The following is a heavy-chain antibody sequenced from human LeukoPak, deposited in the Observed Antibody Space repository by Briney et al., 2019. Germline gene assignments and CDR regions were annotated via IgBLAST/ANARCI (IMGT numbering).Heavy chain of an antibody. CDR3: ARAFRMYALHNWFDP. V-gene: IGHV4-59*01. CDR1: GGSISSYY. Sequence: SETLSLTCTVSGGSISSYYWSWIRQPPGKGLEWIGYIYYSGSTNYNPSLKSRVTISVDTSKNQFALKLSSVTAADTAVYYCARAFRMYALHNWFDPWGQGTLVTVSS. J-gene: IGHJ5*02. D-gene: IGHD2-8*01. CDR2: IYYSGST.